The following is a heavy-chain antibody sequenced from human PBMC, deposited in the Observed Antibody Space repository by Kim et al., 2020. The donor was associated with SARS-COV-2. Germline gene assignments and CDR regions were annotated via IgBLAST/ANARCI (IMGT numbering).Heavy chain of an antibody. CDR2: IYRGDNT. J-gene: IGHJ4*02. CDR1: GFIVSNKY. Sequence: GGSLRLSCAASGFIVSNKYMSWVRQAPGKGLEWVSIIYRGDNTYYADSVKGRFIFSRDNSKNTLYLXMNSLRVEDTAVYYCAADXISXPNLDYWGQGTLVTVSS. CDR3: AADXISXPNLDY. V-gene: IGHV3-53*01.